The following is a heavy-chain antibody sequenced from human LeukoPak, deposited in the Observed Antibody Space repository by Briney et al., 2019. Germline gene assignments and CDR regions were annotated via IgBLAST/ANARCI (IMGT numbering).Heavy chain of an antibody. V-gene: IGHV3-21*01. CDR2: ISSSSSYI. D-gene: IGHD3-22*01. CDR1: GFTFSSYS. Sequence: GVLRLSCAASGFTFSSYSMNWVRQAPGKGLEWVSSISSSSSYIYYADSVKGRFTISRDNAKNSLYLQMNSLRAEDTAVYYCAKDLGYYYESSGYTHNNYWGQGTLVTVSS. CDR3: AKDLGYYYESSGYTHNNY. J-gene: IGHJ4*02.